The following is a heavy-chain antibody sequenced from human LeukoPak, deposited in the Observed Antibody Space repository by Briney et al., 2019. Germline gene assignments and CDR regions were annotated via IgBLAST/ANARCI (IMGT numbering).Heavy chain of an antibody. Sequence: GGSLRLSCAASGFTFSSYAMSWVRQAPGKGLEWVSAMRGSGGSTYYADSVKGRFTISRDNSKNTLYLQMNSLRAEDTAVYYCAKDKIGLRFLEWSYLFDYWGQGTLVTVSS. J-gene: IGHJ4*02. D-gene: IGHD3-3*01. CDR3: AKDKIGLRFLEWSYLFDY. V-gene: IGHV3-23*01. CDR1: GFTFSSYA. CDR2: MRGSGGST.